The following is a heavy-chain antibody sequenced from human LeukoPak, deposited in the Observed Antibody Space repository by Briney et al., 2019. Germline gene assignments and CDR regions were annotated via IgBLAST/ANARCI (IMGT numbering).Heavy chain of an antibody. J-gene: IGHJ3*02. CDR1: GYTFTSYG. Sequence: ASVKVSCKASGYTFTSYGISWVRQAPGQGLEWMGWISAYNGNTNYAQKFQGRVTITADKSTSTAHMELTSLRSEDTAVYYCARGPYYYDSSGYAFDIWGQGTMVTVSS. CDR3: ARGPYYYDSSGYAFDI. D-gene: IGHD3-22*01. V-gene: IGHV1-18*01. CDR2: ISAYNGNT.